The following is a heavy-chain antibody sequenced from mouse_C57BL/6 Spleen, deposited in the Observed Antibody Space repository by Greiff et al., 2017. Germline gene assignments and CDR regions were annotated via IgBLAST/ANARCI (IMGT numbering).Heavy chain of an antibody. CDR3: ARGTEPYWYFDV. V-gene: IGHV3-6*01. Sequence: EVKLQESGPGLVKPSQSLSLTCSVTGYSITSGYYWNWIRQFPGNKLEWMGYISYDGSNNYNPSLKNRISITRDTSKNQFFLKLNSVTTEDTATYYCARGTEPYWYFDVWGTGTTVTVSS. CDR2: ISYDGSN. J-gene: IGHJ1*03. CDR1: GYSITSGYY.